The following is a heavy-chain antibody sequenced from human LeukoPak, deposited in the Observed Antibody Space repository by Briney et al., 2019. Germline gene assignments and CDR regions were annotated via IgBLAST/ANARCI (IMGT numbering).Heavy chain of an antibody. D-gene: IGHD5-18*01. CDR2: TNSDGSST. J-gene: IGHJ4*02. CDR3: ARDQGYTYAVGY. CDR1: GFTFSSYW. V-gene: IGHV3-74*01. Sequence: GGSLRLSCAASGFTFSSYWMHWVRQAPGKGLVWVSRTNSDGSSTSYADSVKGRFTISRDNAKNTLYLQMNSLRAEDTAVYYCARDQGYTYAVGYWGQGTLVTVSS.